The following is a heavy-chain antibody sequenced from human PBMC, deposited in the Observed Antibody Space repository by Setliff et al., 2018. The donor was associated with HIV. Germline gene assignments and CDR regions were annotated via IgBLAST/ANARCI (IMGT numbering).Heavy chain of an antibody. CDR2: INPGDGST. J-gene: IGHJ5*02. CDR3: ARSRRGIAVAFDANLFDT. D-gene: IGHD6-19*01. Sequence: ASVKVSCKASGYTFTSYYIYWVRQAPGQGLQWMGIINPGDGSTIYAQKFQGRVTMTIETSTSTAYMELRSLRSDDTAVYFCARSRRGIAVAFDANLFDTWGQGTLVTVSS. CDR1: GYTFTSYY. V-gene: IGHV1-46*01.